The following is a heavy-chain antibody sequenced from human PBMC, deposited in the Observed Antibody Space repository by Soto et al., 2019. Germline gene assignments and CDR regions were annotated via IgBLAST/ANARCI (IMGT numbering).Heavy chain of an antibody. CDR1: GFTFSSYW. V-gene: IGHV3-7*01. Sequence: PGGSLRLSCAASGFTFSSYWMSWVRQAPGKGLEWVANIKQDGSEKYYVDSVKGRFTISRDNAKNSLYLQMNSLRAEDTAVYYCAREVLELSLVPDYYYMEVWGKGTTVTVSS. CDR3: AREVLELSLVPDYYYMEV. J-gene: IGHJ6*03. D-gene: IGHD3-16*02. CDR2: IKQDGSEK.